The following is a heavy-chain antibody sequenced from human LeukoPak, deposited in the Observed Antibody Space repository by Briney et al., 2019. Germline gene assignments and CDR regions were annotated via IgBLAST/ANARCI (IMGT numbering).Heavy chain of an antibody. CDR2: IFGSGGSA. V-gene: IGHV3-23*01. CDR3: AKTTTGYSSGRYPAWPIDY. J-gene: IGHJ4*02. Sequence: GGSLRLSCAASGFTFGSYAMCWVRQAPGKGLEWVSGIFGSGGSAHYADSVKGRFTISRDNSKNTVYLQMDSLRAEDTATYYCAKTTTGYSSGRYPAWPIDYWGQGTLVTVSS. D-gene: IGHD2-15*01. CDR1: GFTFGSYA.